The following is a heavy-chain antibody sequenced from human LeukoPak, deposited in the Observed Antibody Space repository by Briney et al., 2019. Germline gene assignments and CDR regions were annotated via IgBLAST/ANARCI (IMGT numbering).Heavy chain of an antibody. V-gene: IGHV3-33*03. CDR3: ARGVPTPATHHIDY. Sequence: PGGSLRLSCAASGFSFTSYGMHWGRQAPGKGLEWVAMIWYDGSHKKYADSVEGRFSISRDTSKNTLYLQMNSLRADDTAEYYCARGVPTPATHHIDYWGQGSLVTVSS. CDR1: GFSFTSYG. D-gene: IGHD3-10*01. CDR2: IWYDGSHK. J-gene: IGHJ4*02.